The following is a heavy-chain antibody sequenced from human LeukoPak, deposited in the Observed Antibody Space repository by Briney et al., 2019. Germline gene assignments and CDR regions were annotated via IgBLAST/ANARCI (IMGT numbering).Heavy chain of an antibody. D-gene: IGHD3-10*01. CDR2: IHNSGTT. J-gene: IGHJ4*02. CDR1: GGPFSGYF. Sequence: SSESLSLTCAVSGGPFSGYFWSWIRQSSGKGLEWIGEIHNSGTTNYNPSLNSRVTISEDTSKNQFYLNLSSVTAADTAVYYCARRYYYNLGSFPFDFWGQGTLVTVSS. V-gene: IGHV4-34*01. CDR3: ARRYYYNLGSFPFDF.